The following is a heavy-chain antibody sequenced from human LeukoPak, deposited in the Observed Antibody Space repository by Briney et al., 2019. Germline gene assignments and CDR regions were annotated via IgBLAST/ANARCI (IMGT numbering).Heavy chain of an antibody. V-gene: IGHV4-39*01. CDR1: GGSISSSSYY. Sequence: SDTLSLTCTVSGGSISSSSYYWGWIRQPPGKGLEWIGSIYYSGSTYYNPSLKSRVTISVGTSKNQFSLKLRSVTAADTAVYYCARHRSNYYGSGISYFDYWGQGTLVTVSS. CDR2: IYYSGST. D-gene: IGHD3-10*01. CDR3: ARHRSNYYGSGISYFDY. J-gene: IGHJ4*02.